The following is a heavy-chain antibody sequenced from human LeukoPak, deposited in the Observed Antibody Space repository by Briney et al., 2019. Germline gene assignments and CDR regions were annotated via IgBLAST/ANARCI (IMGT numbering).Heavy chain of an antibody. D-gene: IGHD1-1*01. J-gene: IGHJ5*02. CDR1: AGSISIYH. V-gene: IGHV4-59*01. CDR2: IYDSGST. CDR3: VRVDSSNWHPTRFDP. Sequence: SETLSLTCSVSAGSISIYHWSWIRQPPGKGLEWVGYIYDSGSTTYNPSLRSRLTISLDASKHQFSLELSPVTAADTAIYYCVRVDSSNWHPTRFDPWGQGTLVTVSS.